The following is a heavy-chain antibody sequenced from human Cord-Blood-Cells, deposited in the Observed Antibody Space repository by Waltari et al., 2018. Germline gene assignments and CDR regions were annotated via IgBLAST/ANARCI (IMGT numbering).Heavy chain of an antibody. CDR1: GATLSSYA. V-gene: IGHV1-69*06. J-gene: IGHJ4*02. CDR3: ARELEYSSSSYFDY. Sequence: QVQLVQCGAEVKKPGSSVKVSCKASGATLSSYAISWVRLAPGQGHEWMGGIIPIVSTANYAQKFHGRVTITADKSTSTAYMEVSSRIAEDTAVYYCARELEYSSSSYFDYWGQGSLVTVSS. D-gene: IGHD6-6*01. CDR2: IIPIVSTA.